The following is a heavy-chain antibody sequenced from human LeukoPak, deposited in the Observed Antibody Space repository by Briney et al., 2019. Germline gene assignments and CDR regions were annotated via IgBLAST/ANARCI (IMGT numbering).Heavy chain of an antibody. J-gene: IGHJ4*02. V-gene: IGHV4-4*07. D-gene: IGHD1-26*01. CDR2: FFTSGNT. Sequence: SETLSLTCTVSGGSISSYYWSWIRQPAGKGLEWIGRFFTSGNTNYNPSLKSRGTMSVDTSKNQLSLKLSSVTAADTAVYYCARHGSYWTSHDYWGQGTLVTVSS. CDR1: GGSISSYY. CDR3: ARHGSYWTSHDY.